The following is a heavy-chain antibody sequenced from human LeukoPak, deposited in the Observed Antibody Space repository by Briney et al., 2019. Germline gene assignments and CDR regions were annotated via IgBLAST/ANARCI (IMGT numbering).Heavy chain of an antibody. CDR3: ARAPSSRAYMDV. CDR1: GFSFSTYS. CDR2: ISRTRSYI. Sequence: GGSLRLSCAASGFSFSTYSMSWVRQAPGKGLDGVSSISRTRSYIYYADSVKGRFTISRDNAKNSLYLQISSLRAEDTAVYYCARAPSSRAYMDVWGKGTTVTVSS. D-gene: IGHD6-13*01. J-gene: IGHJ6*03. V-gene: IGHV3-21*01.